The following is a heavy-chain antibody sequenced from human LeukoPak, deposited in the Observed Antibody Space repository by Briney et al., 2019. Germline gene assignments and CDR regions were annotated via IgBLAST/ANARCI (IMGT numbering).Heavy chain of an antibody. CDR3: ARDYYDSSGAGSL. D-gene: IGHD3-22*01. Sequence: GGSLRLSCAASGFTVSSNYMSWVRQAPGKGLEWVSVIYSGGSTYYADSVKGRFTISRDNSKNTLYLQMNSLRAEDTAVYYCARDYYDSSGAGSLWGQGTLVTVSS. V-gene: IGHV3-66*02. J-gene: IGHJ4*02. CDR1: GFTVSSNY. CDR2: IYSGGST.